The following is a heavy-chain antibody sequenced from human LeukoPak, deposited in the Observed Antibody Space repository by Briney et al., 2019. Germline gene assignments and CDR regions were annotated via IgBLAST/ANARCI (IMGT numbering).Heavy chain of an antibody. CDR2: IKQDGSEV. J-gene: IGHJ4*02. CDR3: AKILQATVTTTTGFDY. V-gene: IGHV3-7*01. Sequence: PGGSLRLSCAASGFTFSSYWMSWVRQAPGKGLEWVANIKQDGSEVYYLDSVKGRFTISRDNSKNTLYLQMNSLRAEDTAVYYCAKILQATVTTTTGFDYWGQGTLVTVSS. CDR1: GFTFSSYW. D-gene: IGHD4-17*01.